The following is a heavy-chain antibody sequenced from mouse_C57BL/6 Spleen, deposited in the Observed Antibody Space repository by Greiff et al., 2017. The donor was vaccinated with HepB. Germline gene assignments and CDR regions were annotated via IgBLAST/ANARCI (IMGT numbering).Heavy chain of an antibody. Sequence: VQLVESGPGLVQPSQSLSITCTVSGFSFTSYGVHWVRQSPGKGLEWLGVIWSGGSTDYNAAFISSLSISKDNSKSQVFFKMNSLQADDTAIYYCARNYYGSTHFDYWGQGTTLTVSS. CDR3: ARNYYGSTHFDY. CDR2: IWSGGST. J-gene: IGHJ2*01. V-gene: IGHV2-2*01. D-gene: IGHD1-1*01. CDR1: GFSFTSYG.